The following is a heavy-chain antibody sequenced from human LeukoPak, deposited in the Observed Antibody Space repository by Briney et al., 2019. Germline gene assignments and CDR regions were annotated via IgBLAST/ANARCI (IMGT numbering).Heavy chain of an antibody. D-gene: IGHD5-24*01. CDR3: ARVADGDKYGGRDY. Sequence: GGSLRLSCAASGLTFSSHWMHWVRQAPGKGLVWVSRITHDGSSTTYADSVKGRFTISRDNAKNMLYLQVNSLRAEDTAVYYCARVADGDKYGGRDYWGQGALVIVSS. V-gene: IGHV3-74*01. CDR1: GLTFSSHW. CDR2: ITHDGSST. J-gene: IGHJ4*02.